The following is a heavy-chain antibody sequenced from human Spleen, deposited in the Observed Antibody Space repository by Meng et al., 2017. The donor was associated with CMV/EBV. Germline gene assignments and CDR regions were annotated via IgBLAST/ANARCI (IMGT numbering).Heavy chain of an antibody. CDR1: GFTFSSYS. D-gene: IGHD2-15*01. Sequence: GESLKISCAASGFTFSSYSINWVRQAPGRGLEWVSSISSSSTYIYYADSVKGRFTISRDNAKNSLFLEMNSLRAEDTAVYYCARGYEVMDVWGQGTTVTVSS. J-gene: IGHJ6*02. V-gene: IGHV3-21*01. CDR2: ISSSSTYI. CDR3: ARGYEVMDV.